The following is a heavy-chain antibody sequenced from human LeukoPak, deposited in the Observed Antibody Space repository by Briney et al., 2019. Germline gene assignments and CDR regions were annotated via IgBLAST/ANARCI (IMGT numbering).Heavy chain of an antibody. V-gene: IGHV3-23*01. D-gene: IGHD5-12*01. Sequence: GGSLRLSCTASGFTFGDYAMSWVRQAPGKGLEWVSAISGSGGSTYYADSVKGRFTISRDNSKNTLYLQMNSLRAEDTAVYYCAKDAVVATIGPSDYWGQGTLVTVSS. CDR2: ISGSGGST. CDR1: GFTFGDYA. CDR3: AKDAVVATIGPSDY. J-gene: IGHJ4*02.